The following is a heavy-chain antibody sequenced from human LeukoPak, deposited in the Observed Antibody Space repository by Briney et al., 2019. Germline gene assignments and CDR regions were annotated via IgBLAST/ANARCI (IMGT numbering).Heavy chain of an antibody. V-gene: IGHV3-21*01. CDR3: ARGGSYYLGAFDI. Sequence: GGSLRLSCAASGFTFSSYSMNWVRQAPGKGLEWVSSISSSSGYIYYADSVKGRFTISSDNAKNSLYLQMNSLRAEDTAVYYCARGGSYYLGAFDIWDQGTMVTVSS. D-gene: IGHD1-26*01. CDR1: GFTFSSYS. CDR2: ISSSSGYI. J-gene: IGHJ3*02.